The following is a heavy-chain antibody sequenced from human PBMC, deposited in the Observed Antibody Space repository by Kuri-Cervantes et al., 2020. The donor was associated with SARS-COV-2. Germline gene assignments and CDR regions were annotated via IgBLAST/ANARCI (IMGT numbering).Heavy chain of an antibody. CDR2: IYYSGST. CDR1: GGSISSHY. J-gene: IGHJ6*03. D-gene: IGHD3-16*01. V-gene: IGHV4-59*11. Sequence: GSLRLSCTGSGGSISSHYWSWIRQPPGKGLEWIGYIYYSGSTYYNPSLKSRVTISVDTSKNQFSLKLSSVTAADTAVYYCARDQSGGRVPYYYYYMDVWGKGTTVTVSS. CDR3: ARDQSGGRVPYYYYYMDV.